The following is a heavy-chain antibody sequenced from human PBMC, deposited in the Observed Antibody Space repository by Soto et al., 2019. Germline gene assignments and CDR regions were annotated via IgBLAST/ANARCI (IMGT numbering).Heavy chain of an antibody. D-gene: IGHD3-10*01. V-gene: IGHV3-9*01. CDR3: ARDSGYGSGTSVNHFLDY. Sequence: PGWSLRLSCVVSGISFDDYAMHWVRQVPGKGLEWVSGINWDSGDIGYADSVKGRFTISRDNAKNSLYLQMNSLRAEDTAVYHCARDSGYGSGTSVNHFLDYWGHGTLVTVSS. J-gene: IGHJ4*01. CDR2: INWDSGDI. CDR1: GISFDDYA.